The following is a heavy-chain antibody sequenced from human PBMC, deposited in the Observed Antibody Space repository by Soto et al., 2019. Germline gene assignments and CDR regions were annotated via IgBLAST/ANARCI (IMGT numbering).Heavy chain of an antibody. CDR2: MNPGSGNT. D-gene: IGHD3-10*01. V-gene: IGHV1-8*01. Sequence: ASVKVSCKASGYTFTNYEINWVRQATGQGLEWMGWMNPGSGNTGYAHKFQGRVTMTRNISISTAYMELSRLGSDDTAIYYCARMASSGSLNWFDPWGQGTLVTVPS. J-gene: IGHJ5*02. CDR3: ARMASSGSLNWFDP. CDR1: GYTFTNYE.